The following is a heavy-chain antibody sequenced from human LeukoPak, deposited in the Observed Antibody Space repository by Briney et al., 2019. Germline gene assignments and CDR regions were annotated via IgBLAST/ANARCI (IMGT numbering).Heavy chain of an antibody. D-gene: IGHD6-13*01. CDR2: IIASGGTT. Sequence: GGSLRLSCVASGFTFSSYAMSWVRQAPGKGLEWVSGIIASGGTTFYADSVKGRFTISRDNSRNALYLQMNSLRAEDTAGYYCAKGYSNSWYRAPFDDWGQGILVTVSS. CDR1: GFTFSSYA. CDR3: AKGYSNSWYRAPFDD. V-gene: IGHV3-23*01. J-gene: IGHJ4*02.